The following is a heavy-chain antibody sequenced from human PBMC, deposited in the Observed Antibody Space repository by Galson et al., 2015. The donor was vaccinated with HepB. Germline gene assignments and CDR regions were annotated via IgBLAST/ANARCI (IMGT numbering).Heavy chain of an antibody. V-gene: IGHV3-30*18. D-gene: IGHD3-10*01. CDR3: AKDLAKGWFRELCDY. CDR2: ISYDGSNK. CDR1: GFTFSSYG. J-gene: IGHJ4*02. Sequence: SLRLSCAASGFTFSSYGMHWVRQAPGKGLEWVAVISYDGSNKYYADSVKGRFTISRDNSKNTLYLQMNSLRAEDTAVYYCAKDLAKGWFRELCDYWGQGTLVTVSS.